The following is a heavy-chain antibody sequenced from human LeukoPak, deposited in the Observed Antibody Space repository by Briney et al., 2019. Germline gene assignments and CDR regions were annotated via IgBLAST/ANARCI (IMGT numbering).Heavy chain of an antibody. J-gene: IGHJ4*02. CDR1: GGSISSYY. V-gene: IGHV4-59*08. CDR3: ASQVGEMATILGY. D-gene: IGHD5-24*01. Sequence: SETLSLTCTVSGGSISSYYWSWIRQPPGKGLEWIGYIYYSGSTNYNPSLKSRVTISVDTSKNQFSLKLSSVTAADTAVYYCASQVGEMATILGYWGQGTLVTVSS. CDR2: IYYSGST.